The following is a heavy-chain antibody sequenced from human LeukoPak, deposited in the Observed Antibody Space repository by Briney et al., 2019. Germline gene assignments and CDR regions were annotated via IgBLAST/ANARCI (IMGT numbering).Heavy chain of an antibody. CDR2: IYHSGST. CDR1: GGSMSSYY. J-gene: IGHJ3*02. V-gene: IGHV4-59*01. CDR3: ARDLGGGYSYGYGAFDI. D-gene: IGHD5-18*01. Sequence: PSETLSLTCSVSGGSMSSYYWSWIRQSPGKGLEWIGYIYHSGSTDYNSSLKSRVTISEDTSKKQSSLKVSSVTAADTAVYYCARDLGGGYSYGYGAFDIWGQGTMVTVSS.